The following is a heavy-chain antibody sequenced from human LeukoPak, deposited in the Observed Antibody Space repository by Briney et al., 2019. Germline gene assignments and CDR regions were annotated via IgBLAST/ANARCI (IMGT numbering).Heavy chain of an antibody. Sequence: GGSLRLSCAASGFSFSILNMNWVRQAPGKGLEWVSSISGRSSFIWYADSVKGRFTISRDNAKNALYLQMNSLRDEDTAVYYCARGRSTSQYWGQGTQVTVSS. CDR3: ARGRSTSQY. CDR2: ISGRSSFI. J-gene: IGHJ4*02. D-gene: IGHD2-2*01. V-gene: IGHV3-21*01. CDR1: GFSFSILN.